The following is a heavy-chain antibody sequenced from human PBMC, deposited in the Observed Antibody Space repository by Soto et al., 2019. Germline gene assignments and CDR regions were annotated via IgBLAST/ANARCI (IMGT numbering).Heavy chain of an antibody. J-gene: IGHJ6*03. V-gene: IGHV3-73*01. Sequence: GGSLRLSCAASGVTFSGSAMHWVRQASGKGLEWVGRIRSKANSYATAYAASVKGRFTISRDDSKNTAYLQMNSLKTEDTAVYYCTRHLDDILTGYGYYYYMDVWGKGT. CDR2: IRSKANSYAT. D-gene: IGHD3-9*01. CDR1: GVTFSGSA. CDR3: TRHLDDILTGYGYYYYMDV.